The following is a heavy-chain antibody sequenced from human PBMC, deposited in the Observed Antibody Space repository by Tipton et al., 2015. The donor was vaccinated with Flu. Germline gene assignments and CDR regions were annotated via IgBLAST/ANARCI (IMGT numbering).Heavy chain of an antibody. Sequence: SLRLSCAVSGFTVSPNYMSWVRQAPGKGLEWVSAIHGVDSTYYADSGKGRFTISRDNSKNTLYLQMNTLSPEDTAVYFCARGTSVTNFFDYWGQGTLVTVSS. CDR3: ARGTSVTNFFDY. J-gene: IGHJ4*02. V-gene: IGHV3-66*01. CDR2: IHGVDST. CDR1: GFTVSPNY. D-gene: IGHD4-17*01.